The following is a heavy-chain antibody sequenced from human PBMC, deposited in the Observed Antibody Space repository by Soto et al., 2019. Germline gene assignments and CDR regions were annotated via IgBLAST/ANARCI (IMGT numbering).Heavy chain of an antibody. V-gene: IGHV3-33*01. CDR1: GFTFSSYG. J-gene: IGHJ6*02. Sequence: QVPLVESGGGVVQPRRSLRLSCAASGFTFSSYGMHWVRQAPGKGLEWVAVIWYDGSNKYYADSVKGRFTISRDNSKNTPYLQMNSLRAEDTAVYYCARDTARAMVRIYYGMDVWGQGTTVTVSS. CDR2: IWYDGSNK. D-gene: IGHD3-10*01. CDR3: ARDTARAMVRIYYGMDV.